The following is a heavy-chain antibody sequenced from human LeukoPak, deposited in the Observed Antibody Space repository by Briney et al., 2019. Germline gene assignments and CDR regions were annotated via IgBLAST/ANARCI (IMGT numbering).Heavy chain of an antibody. CDR3: ARYRDGYNYIFDP. V-gene: IGHV1-69*13. CDR1: GYTFTGYY. Sequence: SVKVSCKASGYTFTGYYMHWVRQAPGQGLEWMGWIIPIFGTANYAQKFQGRVTITADESTSTAYMELSSLRSEDTAVYYCARYRDGYNYIFDPWGQGTLVTVSS. J-gene: IGHJ5*02. CDR2: IIPIFGTA. D-gene: IGHD5-24*01.